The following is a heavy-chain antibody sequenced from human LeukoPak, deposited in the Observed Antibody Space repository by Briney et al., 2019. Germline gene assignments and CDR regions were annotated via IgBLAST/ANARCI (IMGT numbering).Heavy chain of an antibody. V-gene: IGHV1-69*04. CDR3: ARDFVNRNTRYYYGLDA. CDR1: GGTFISYA. J-gene: IGHJ6*02. CDR2: IIPILGIA. D-gene: IGHD1-1*01. Sequence: SVKVSCKASGGTFISYAISWVRQAPGQGLEWMGRIIPILGIANYVQKFQGRVTITADKSTSTAYMELSSLRSEDTAVYYCARDFVNRNTRYYYGLDAWGQGTTVTVSS.